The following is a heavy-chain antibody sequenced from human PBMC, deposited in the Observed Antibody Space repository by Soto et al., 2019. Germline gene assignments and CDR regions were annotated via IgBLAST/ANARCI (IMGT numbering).Heavy chain of an antibody. CDR2: ISAYNGNT. Sequence: ASVKVSCKASGYTFTSYGISWVRQAPGQGLEWMGWISAYNGNTNYAQKLQGRVTMTTDTSTSTAYMELRSLRSDDTAVYYCARGKYYYDSSGYWAGSDYWGQGTLVTVSS. CDR1: GYTFTSYG. CDR3: ARGKYYYDSSGYWAGSDY. J-gene: IGHJ4*02. V-gene: IGHV1-18*01. D-gene: IGHD3-22*01.